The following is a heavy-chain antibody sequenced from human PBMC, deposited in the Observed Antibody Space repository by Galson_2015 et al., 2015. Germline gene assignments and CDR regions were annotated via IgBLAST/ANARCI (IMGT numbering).Heavy chain of an antibody. CDR1: GFSLSTSGVG. V-gene: IGHV2-5*02. D-gene: IGHD3-10*01. Sequence: PALVKPTQTLTLTCTFSGFSLSTSGVGVGWIRQPPGKALEWLALIYWDDDKRYSPSLKSRVTITKDTSKNQVVLAMTNMDPVDTATYYCAHFQGVNNFDYWGQGTLVTVSS. CDR2: IYWDDDK. J-gene: IGHJ4*02. CDR3: AHFQGVNNFDY.